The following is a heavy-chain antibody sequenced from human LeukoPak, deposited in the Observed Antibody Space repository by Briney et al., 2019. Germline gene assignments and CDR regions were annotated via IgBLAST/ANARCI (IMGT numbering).Heavy chain of an antibody. V-gene: IGHV3-21*01. J-gene: IGHJ4*02. CDR3: ARDTDRRIAAAGKPQEVGDY. CDR2: ISSSSSYI. CDR1: GFTFSSYS. Sequence: AGGSLRLSCAASGFTFSSYSMNWVRQAPGKGLEWVSSISSSSSYIYYADSVKGRFTISRDNAKNSLYLQMNSLRAEDTAVYHCARDTDRRIAAAGKPQEVGDYWGQGTLVTVSS. D-gene: IGHD6-13*01.